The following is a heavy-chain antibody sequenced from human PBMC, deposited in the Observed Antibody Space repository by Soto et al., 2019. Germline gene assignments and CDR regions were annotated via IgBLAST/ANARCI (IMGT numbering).Heavy chain of an antibody. Sequence: QVQLQQWGAGLLKPSETLSLTCAVYGGSFSGYYWSWIRQPPGKGLEWIGEIKHSRSTNYNPSLKSRVTISVDTSKNQFSLKLSSVTAADTAVYYCARGWGRIFDYWGQGTLVTVSS. D-gene: IGHD7-27*01. CDR2: IKHSRST. CDR1: GGSFSGYY. CDR3: ARGWGRIFDY. J-gene: IGHJ4*02. V-gene: IGHV4-34*01.